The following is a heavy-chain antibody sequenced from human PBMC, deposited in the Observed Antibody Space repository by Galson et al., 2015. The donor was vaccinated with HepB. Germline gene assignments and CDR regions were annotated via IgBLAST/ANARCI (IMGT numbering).Heavy chain of an antibody. CDR3: ASRPNFYYYDSSGSAFDI. Sequence: SLRLSCAASGFTFSSYAMSWVRQAPGKGLEWVSAISGSGGSTYYADSVKGRFTISRDNSKNTLYLQMNSLRAEDTAVYYCASRPNFYYYDSSGSAFDIWGQGTMVTVSS. V-gene: IGHV3-23*01. D-gene: IGHD3-22*01. J-gene: IGHJ3*02. CDR2: ISGSGGST. CDR1: GFTFSSYA.